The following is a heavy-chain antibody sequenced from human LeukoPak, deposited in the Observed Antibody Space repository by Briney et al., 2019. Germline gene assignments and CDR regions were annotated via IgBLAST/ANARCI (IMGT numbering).Heavy chain of an antibody. V-gene: IGHV3-30*04. D-gene: IGHD3-10*01. CDR1: GFTFSSYA. CDR3: ARDRYVLLWFGEPRNGIDV. CDR2: ISYDGSNK. Sequence: GGSLRLSCAASGFTFSSYAMHWVRQAPGKGLEWVAVISYDGSNKYYADSVKGRFTISRDNSKNTLYLQMNSLRAEDTAVYYCARDRYVLLWFGEPRNGIDVWGKGTTATVSS. J-gene: IGHJ6*04.